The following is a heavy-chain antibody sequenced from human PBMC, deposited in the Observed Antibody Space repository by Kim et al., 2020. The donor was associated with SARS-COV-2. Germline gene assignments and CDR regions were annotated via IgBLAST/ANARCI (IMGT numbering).Heavy chain of an antibody. J-gene: IGHJ4*02. D-gene: IGHD6-13*01. Sequence: YAQKFQGRVTMTRDTSTSTVYMELSSLRSEDTAVYYCARDYSSSWEEAKDWGQGTLVTVSS. CDR3: ARDYSSSWEEAKD. V-gene: IGHV1-46*01.